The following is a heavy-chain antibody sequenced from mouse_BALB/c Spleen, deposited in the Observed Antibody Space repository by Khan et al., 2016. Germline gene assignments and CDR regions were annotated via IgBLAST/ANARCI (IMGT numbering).Heavy chain of an antibody. CDR2: IWGDGRT. CDR1: GFSLTGYG. Sequence: QVQLKESGPGLVAPSQSLSITCTVEGFSLTGYGVNWVRQPPGKGLERLGQIWGDGRTDYNSALKSRVSISKDNSKRQVLFKLNSLQTDDTIKNYCTSDYDGFAYWCKGTLGIVSA. V-gene: IGHV2-6-7*01. J-gene: IGHJ3*01. CDR3: TSDYDGFAY. D-gene: IGHD2-12*01.